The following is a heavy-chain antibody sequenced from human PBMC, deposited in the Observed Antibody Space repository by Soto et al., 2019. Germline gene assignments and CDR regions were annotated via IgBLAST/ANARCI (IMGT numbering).Heavy chain of an antibody. CDR3: ARGDVWELPNFDY. CDR1: GFTFSSYA. CDR2: ISYDGSNK. J-gene: IGHJ4*02. Sequence: QVQLVEPGGGVVQPGRSLRLSCAASGFTFSSYAMHWVRQAPGKGLEWVAVISYDGSNKYYADSVKGRFTISRDNSKNTLYLQMNSLRAEDTAVYYCARGDVWELPNFDYWGQGTLVTVSS. V-gene: IGHV3-30-3*01. D-gene: IGHD1-26*01.